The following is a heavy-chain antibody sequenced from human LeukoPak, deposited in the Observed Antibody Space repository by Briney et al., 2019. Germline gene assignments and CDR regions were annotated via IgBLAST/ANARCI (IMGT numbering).Heavy chain of an antibody. D-gene: IGHD1-26*01. CDR2: IIPIFGTA. CDR3: AGNSGSYYDPGIYYYYMDV. J-gene: IGHJ6*03. Sequence: SVKVPCKASGGTFSSYAISWVRQAPGQGLEWMGGIIPIFGTANYAQKFQGRVTITADESTSTAYMELSSLRSEDTAVYYCAGNSGSYYDPGIYYYYMDVWGKGTTVTVSS. V-gene: IGHV1-69*01. CDR1: GGTFSSYA.